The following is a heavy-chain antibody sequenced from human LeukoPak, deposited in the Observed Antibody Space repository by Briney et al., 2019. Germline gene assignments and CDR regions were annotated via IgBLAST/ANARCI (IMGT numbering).Heavy chain of an antibody. CDR1: GYTFTSYA. V-gene: IGHV1-3*01. CDR2: INAGNGNT. Sequence: VASVKVSCKASGYTFTSYAMHWVRQAPGQRLEWMGWINAGNGNTKYSQKFQGRVTITRDTSASTAYMELSSLRSEDTAVYYCARGTLRSHFDYWGQGTLVTVSS. J-gene: IGHJ4*02. CDR3: ARGTLRSHFDY.